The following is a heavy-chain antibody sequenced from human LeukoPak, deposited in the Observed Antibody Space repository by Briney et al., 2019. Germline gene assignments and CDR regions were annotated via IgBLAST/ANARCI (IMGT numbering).Heavy chain of an antibody. Sequence: PGGSLRLSCAASGFTFSTYAMSWVRQAPGKGLEWVSSICGSDGSRYYADSVKGRFTISRDNSKNTLYLQMNSLRDDDTAVYYCVRGVGVSRFNYFDPWGQGTLVTVSS. J-gene: IGHJ5*02. CDR3: VRGVGVSRFNYFDP. D-gene: IGHD1-26*01. CDR1: GFTFSTYA. CDR2: ICGSDGSR. V-gene: IGHV3-23*01.